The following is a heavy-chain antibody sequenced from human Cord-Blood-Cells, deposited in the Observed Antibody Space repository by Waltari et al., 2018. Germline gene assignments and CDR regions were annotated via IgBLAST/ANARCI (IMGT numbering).Heavy chain of an antibody. CDR1: GGTFSSYA. CDR2: IMPIFGTA. D-gene: IGHD6-13*01. CDR3: AVGGYSSSWYDY. Sequence: QVQLVQSGAEVKKPGSSVKVSCKASGGTFSSYAISWVRQAPGQGLEWMGGIMPIFGTANFAQKVQGRVTMTADESTSTAYMELSSLRSEDTAVYYCAVGGYSSSWYDYWGQGTLVTVSS. V-gene: IGHV1-69*01. J-gene: IGHJ4*02.